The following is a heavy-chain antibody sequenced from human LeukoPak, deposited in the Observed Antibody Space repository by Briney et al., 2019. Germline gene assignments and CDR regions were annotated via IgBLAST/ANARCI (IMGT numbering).Heavy chain of an antibody. J-gene: IGHJ6*03. D-gene: IGHD5-18*01. V-gene: IGHV3-23*01. CDR2: FSFNGEST. CDR3: AKGGYSNGRYYYYYMDV. Sequence: GGSLTLSCAASGFTFSSYSIHWVRQAPGKGLEWVSSFSFNGESTYYADSAKGRFTISRDNSKNTLYLQMNSLRAEDTAVYYCAKGGYSNGRYYYYYMDVWGEGTTVTVSS. CDR1: GFTFSSYS.